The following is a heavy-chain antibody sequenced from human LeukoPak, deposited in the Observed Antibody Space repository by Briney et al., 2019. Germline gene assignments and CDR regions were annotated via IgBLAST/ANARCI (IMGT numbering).Heavy chain of an antibody. CDR3: ARESVWFGELSHFDY. CDR1: GGSISSYY. J-gene: IGHJ4*02. V-gene: IGHV4-4*07. Sequence: SETLSLTCTVSGGSISSYYWSWIRQPAGKGLEWIGRIYTSGSTNYNPSLKSRVTMSVDTSKNQFSLKLSSVTAADTAVYYCARESVWFGELSHFDYWGQETLVTVSS. CDR2: IYTSGST. D-gene: IGHD3-10*01.